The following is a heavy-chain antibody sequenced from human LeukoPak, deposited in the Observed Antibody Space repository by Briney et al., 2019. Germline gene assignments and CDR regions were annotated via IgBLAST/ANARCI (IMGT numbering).Heavy chain of an antibody. CDR3: ARERESSSYSSLDP. D-gene: IGHD3-22*01. CDR2: ISLNSGT. Sequence: ASVKVSCKASGYTFSDYYMHWVRQAPGQGLEWMGFISLNSGTKYAQKFQGRVTMTRDTSSSTAYMELSRLRSDDTAVYYCARERESSSYSSLDPWGQGTLVTVSS. V-gene: IGHV1-2*02. CDR1: GYTFSDYY. J-gene: IGHJ5*02.